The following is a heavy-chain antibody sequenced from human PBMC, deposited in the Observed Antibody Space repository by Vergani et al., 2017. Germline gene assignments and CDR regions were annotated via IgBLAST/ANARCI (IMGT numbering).Heavy chain of an antibody. CDR3: ARHTTYTDS. J-gene: IGHJ4*02. V-gene: IGHV5-51*01. CDR2: IYPADSDT. D-gene: IGHD1-1*01. CDR1: EYSFGNYW. Sequence: EVELVQSGPEMRKPGASLKISCKGSEYSFGNYWIGWVRQMPGKGLEWMGIIYPADSDTRNSPSFQGQVTIPADKSISTAFRQWDSRKASNTALYYCARHTTYTDSWGQGTLVTVSS.